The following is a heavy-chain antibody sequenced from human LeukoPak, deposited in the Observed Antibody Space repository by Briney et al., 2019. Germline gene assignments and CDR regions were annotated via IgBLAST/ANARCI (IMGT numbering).Heavy chain of an antibody. J-gene: IGHJ6*02. CDR3: ARLGYCSGGSCAYYYYGMDV. D-gene: IGHD2-15*01. CDR1: GYTFTSYG. Sequence: ASVKVSCKASGYTFTSYGISWVRQAPGQGLEWMGWISAYNGNTNYAQKLQGRVTMTTDTSTSTAYMELRNLRSDDTAVYYCARLGYCSGGSCAYYYYGMDVWGQGTTVTVSS. CDR2: ISAYNGNT. V-gene: IGHV1-18*01.